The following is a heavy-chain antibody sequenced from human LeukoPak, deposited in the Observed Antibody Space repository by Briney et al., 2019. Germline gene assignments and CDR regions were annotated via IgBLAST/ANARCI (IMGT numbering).Heavy chain of an antibody. D-gene: IGHD2-15*01. CDR3: ARVYCSDGACYSLDY. J-gene: IGHJ4*02. Sequence: PSQTLSLTCTVSGGSISSGAYYWSWIRQPPGKGLEWIGYIYYSGTTYYNPSLKSRVTISVDTSKNQFSLKLSSVTATDTAVYYCARVYCSDGACYSLDYWGQGTLVTVSS. CDR2: IYYSGTT. CDR1: GGSISSGAYY. V-gene: IGHV4-30-4*08.